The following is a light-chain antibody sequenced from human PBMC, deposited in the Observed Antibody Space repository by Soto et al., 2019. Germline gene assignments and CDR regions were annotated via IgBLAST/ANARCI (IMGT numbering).Light chain of an antibody. V-gene: IGKV1-39*01. CDR1: QSISNY. J-gene: IGKJ1*01. CDR3: QQSYSTPRT. CDR2: AAS. Sequence: DIQMTQSPSSLSASVGDRVTIPCRASQSISNYLSWYQQIPGKAPKLLIYAASTLRSGVSSRFSGSGSGTDFTLTISSLQPEDFATYYCQQSYSTPRTFGQGTKVEIK.